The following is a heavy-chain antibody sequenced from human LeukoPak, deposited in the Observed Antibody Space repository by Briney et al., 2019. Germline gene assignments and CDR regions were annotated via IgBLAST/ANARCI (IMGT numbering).Heavy chain of an antibody. CDR1: GGSISNADYY. Sequence: SETLSLTCSVSGGSISNADYYWGWIRQAPGKGLEWIESMFYGGTNHYNPSLKSRATISVDTSKNQFSLKLTSVTAADAAIYYCARQLPTAAADPRGYFDYWGQGAVVTVSS. D-gene: IGHD6-13*01. V-gene: IGHV4-39*01. J-gene: IGHJ4*01. CDR3: ARQLPTAAADPRGYFDY. CDR2: MFYGGTN.